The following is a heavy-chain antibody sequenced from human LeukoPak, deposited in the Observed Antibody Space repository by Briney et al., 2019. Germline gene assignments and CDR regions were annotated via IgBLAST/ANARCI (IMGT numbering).Heavy chain of an antibody. Sequence: SETLSLTCAVYGGSFSGYYWSWIRQPPGKGLEWIGEINHSGSTNYNPSLKSRVTISVDTSKSQFSLKLSSVTAADTAVYYCARDLLNEGNHLDYWGQGTLVTVSS. V-gene: IGHV4-34*01. J-gene: IGHJ4*02. D-gene: IGHD4-23*01. CDR2: INHSGST. CDR3: ARDLLNEGNHLDY. CDR1: GGSFSGYY.